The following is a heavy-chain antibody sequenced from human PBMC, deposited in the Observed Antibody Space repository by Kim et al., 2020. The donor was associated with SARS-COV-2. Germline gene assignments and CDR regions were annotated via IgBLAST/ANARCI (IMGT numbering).Heavy chain of an antibody. CDR1: GFTFSSYG. CDR2: ISYDGSNK. D-gene: IGHD3-22*01. Sequence: GGSLRLSCAASGFTFSSYGMHWVRQAPGKGLEWVAVISYDGSNKYYADSVKGRFTISRDNSKNTLYLQMNSLRAEDTAVYYCAKGYDSSGYGAFDIWGQGTMVTVSS. J-gene: IGHJ3*02. CDR3: AKGYDSSGYGAFDI. V-gene: IGHV3-30*18.